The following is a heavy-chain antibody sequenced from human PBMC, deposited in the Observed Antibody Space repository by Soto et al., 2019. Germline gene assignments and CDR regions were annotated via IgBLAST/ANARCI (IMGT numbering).Heavy chain of an antibody. CDR2: FDPEDGET. CDR1: GYTLHELS. J-gene: IGHJ5*02. V-gene: IGHV1-24*01. D-gene: IGHD3-22*01. CDR3: ATDHIAYYYDSSGYYFDP. Sequence: ASLKVSCKVSGYTLHELSMHWVRQAPGKGLEWMGGFDPEDGETIYAQKFQGRVTMTEDTSTDTAYMELSSLRSEDTAVYYCATDHIAYYYDSSGYYFDPWGQGTLVTVSS.